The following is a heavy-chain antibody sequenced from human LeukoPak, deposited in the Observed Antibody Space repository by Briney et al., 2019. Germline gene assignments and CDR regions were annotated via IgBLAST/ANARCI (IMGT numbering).Heavy chain of an antibody. Sequence: ASVKVSCKXSGYTFTSYGISWVRQAPGQGLEWMGWISAYNGNTSYPQKLQGRVTMTTDTSTGTAYMELRSLRSDDTAVYYCARGVNYYGSGSYRWGFDYWGQGTLVTVSS. CDR1: GYTFTSYG. CDR2: ISAYNGNT. J-gene: IGHJ4*02. V-gene: IGHV1-18*01. CDR3: ARGVNYYGSGSYRWGFDY. D-gene: IGHD3-10*01.